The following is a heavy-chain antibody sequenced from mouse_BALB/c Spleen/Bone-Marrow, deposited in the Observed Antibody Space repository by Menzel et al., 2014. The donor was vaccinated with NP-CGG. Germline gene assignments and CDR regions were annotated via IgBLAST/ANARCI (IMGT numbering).Heavy chain of an antibody. V-gene: IGHV1S56*01. CDR1: GNTFTSYD. J-gene: IGHJ1*01. CDR3: VRSRLRDWYFDV. Sequence: QVQLQQSGVELVRPGASVKLSCKASGNTFTSYDINWVRQRPERGLEWNGWIFPGDSTTKYNEKFKGKATLSTDKSSSTVHMQLSRLTSEDSAVYFCVRSRLRDWYFDVWGAGTTVTISS. D-gene: IGHD1-2*01. CDR2: IFPGDSTT.